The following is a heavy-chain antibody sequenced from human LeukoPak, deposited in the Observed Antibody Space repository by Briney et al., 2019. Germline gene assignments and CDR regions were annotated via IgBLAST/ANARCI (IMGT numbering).Heavy chain of an antibody. CDR3: ARDPSSSWYFDY. CDR2: ISSSSNTI. CDR1: GFTFSTYS. J-gene: IGHJ4*02. D-gene: IGHD6-13*01. V-gene: IGHV3-48*01. Sequence: PGGSLRLSCAASGFTFSTYSMNWVRQAPGKGLEWLSYISSSSNTIYYADSVKGRFTISRDNAKNSLYLQVSSLRAEDTAVYYCARDPSSSWYFDYWGQGTLVTVSS.